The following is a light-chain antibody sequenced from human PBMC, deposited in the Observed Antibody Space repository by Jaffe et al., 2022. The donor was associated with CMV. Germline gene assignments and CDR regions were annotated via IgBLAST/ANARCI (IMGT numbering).Light chain of an antibody. CDR2: RAS. J-gene: IGKJ2*01. CDR1: QSISSW. V-gene: IGKV1-5*03. CDR3: LQYSSYSYT. Sequence: DIQMTQSPSTLSASVGDRVTITCRASQSISSWLAWYQQLQGKAPKTLIYRASSLASGVPSRFSGSGSGTEFTLTISSLQPDDFATYYCLQYSSYSYTFGQGTKLEIK.